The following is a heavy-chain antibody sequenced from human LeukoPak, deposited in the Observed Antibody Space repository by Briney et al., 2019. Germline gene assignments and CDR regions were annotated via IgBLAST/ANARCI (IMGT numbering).Heavy chain of an antibody. CDR3: AISRNYFFDS. D-gene: IGHD4-11*01. Sequence: ASVKFSCKASGYVFTGYSLHWVRQALGQGLEWMGRINPNTGGTDYAQNFQDRVTMTRDTSISTAYMEVSRLTSDDAAVYFCAISRNYFFDSWGQGTLVTVSS. V-gene: IGHV1-2*06. CDR1: GYVFTGYS. CDR2: INPNTGGT. J-gene: IGHJ4*02.